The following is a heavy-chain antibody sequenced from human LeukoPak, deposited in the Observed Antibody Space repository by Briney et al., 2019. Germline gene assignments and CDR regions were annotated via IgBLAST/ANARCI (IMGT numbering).Heavy chain of an antibody. D-gene: IGHD2-15*01. CDR3: ARDAITRGPENWFDP. V-gene: IGHV4-59*01. CDR1: GGSISSYY. CDR2: IYYSGST. Sequence: PSETLSLTCTVSGGSISSYYWSWIRQPPGKGLEWIGYIYYSGSTNYNPSLKSRVTISVDTSKNQFSLKLSSVTAADTAVYYCARDAITRGPENWFDPWGQGTLVTVSS. J-gene: IGHJ5*02.